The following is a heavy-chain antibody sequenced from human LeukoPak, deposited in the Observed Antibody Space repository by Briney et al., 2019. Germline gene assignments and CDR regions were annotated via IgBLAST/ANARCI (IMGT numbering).Heavy chain of an antibody. V-gene: IGHV3-23*01. CDR3: ANVGWELPFDY. CDR2: ISGSGGST. J-gene: IGHJ4*02. Sequence: GGSPRLSCAASGFTFSSYAMSWVRQAPGKGLEWVSAISGSGGSTYYADSVKGRFTISRDNSKNTLYLQMNSLRAEDTAVYYCANVGWELPFDYWGQGTLVTVSS. D-gene: IGHD1-26*01. CDR1: GFTFSSYA.